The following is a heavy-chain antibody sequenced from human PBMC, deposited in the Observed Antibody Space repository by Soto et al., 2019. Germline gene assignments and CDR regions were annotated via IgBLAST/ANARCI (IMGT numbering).Heavy chain of an antibody. CDR1: GFTFGSYA. J-gene: IGHJ4*02. D-gene: IGHD3-9*01. Sequence: EVQLLESGGGLVQPGGSLRLSCAGSGFTFGSYAMTWARQAPGKGLEWVSSISGSGDTTYYADSVRGRFIISTDNSKNRLCLQMNSLRAEDTAVYYCAIILTGYYSPFDYWGQGTLVTVSS. V-gene: IGHV3-23*01. CDR3: AIILTGYYSPFDY. CDR2: ISGSGDTT.